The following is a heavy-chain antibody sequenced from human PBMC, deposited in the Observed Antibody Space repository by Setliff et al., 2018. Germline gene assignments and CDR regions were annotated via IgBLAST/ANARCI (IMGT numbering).Heavy chain of an antibody. J-gene: IGHJ4*02. CDR3: ARAAVTSGARADYFDN. CDR1: GGPVTRTTTF. V-gene: IGHV4-39*07. Sequence: PSETLSLTCTVSGGPVTRTTTFWGWVRQTPGKGLEWIGSTYDSGSTYYNPSLNSRVTISEDTSKNQFSLKLTPVTAADAAVYYCARAAVTSGARADYFDNWGRGTLVTVSS. CDR2: TYDSGST. D-gene: IGHD4-17*01.